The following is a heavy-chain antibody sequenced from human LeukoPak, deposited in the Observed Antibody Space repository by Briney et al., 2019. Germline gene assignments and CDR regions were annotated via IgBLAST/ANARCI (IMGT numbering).Heavy chain of an antibody. CDR2: IYYTGST. D-gene: IGHD2-2*01. CDR3: ARGVGASVVPAAHYYYYYGMDV. J-gene: IGHJ6*02. CDR1: GGSISTYY. V-gene: IGHV4-59*12. Sequence: SETLSLTCSVSGGSISTYYWTWIRQPPGKGLEWIGYIYYTGSTNYNPSLKSRVTISVDTSKNQFSLKLSSVTAADTAVYYCARGVGASVVPAAHYYYYYGMDVWGQGTTVTVSS.